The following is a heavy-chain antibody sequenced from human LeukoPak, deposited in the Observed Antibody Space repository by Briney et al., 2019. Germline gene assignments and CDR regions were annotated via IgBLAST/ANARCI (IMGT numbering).Heavy chain of an antibody. CDR2: IYYSGST. J-gene: IGHJ3*02. CDR3: ARDTGYVWGSYRYTPGAFDI. CDR1: GGSISSYY. Sequence: SETLSLTCTVSGGSISSYYWSWIRQPPGKGLEWIGYIYYSGSTNYNPSLKSRVTISVDTSKNQFSLKLSSVTAADTAVYYCARDTGYVWGSYRYTPGAFDIWGQGTMVTVSS. V-gene: IGHV4-59*12. D-gene: IGHD3-16*02.